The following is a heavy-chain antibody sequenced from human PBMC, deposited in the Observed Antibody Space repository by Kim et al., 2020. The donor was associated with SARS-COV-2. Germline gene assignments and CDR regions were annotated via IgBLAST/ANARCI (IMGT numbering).Heavy chain of an antibody. CDR2: ISWKSGSV. D-gene: IGHD4-17*01. J-gene: IGHJ3*01. V-gene: IGHV3-9*01. CDR1: GFTLGDYA. Sequence: GGSLRLSCVASGFTLGDYAMHWVRQAPGKGLEWVSGISWKSGSVGYADSVKGRFTISRDNAKNSLYLQMNSLRPEDTALYYCAKPRVYGDSAF. CDR3: AKPRVYGDSAF.